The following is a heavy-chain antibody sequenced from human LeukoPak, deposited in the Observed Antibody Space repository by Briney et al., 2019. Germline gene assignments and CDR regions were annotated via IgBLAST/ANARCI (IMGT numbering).Heavy chain of an antibody. CDR2: ISGSGGST. CDR1: GFTFDNYA. CDR3: AKSQSSGWLYYFDY. V-gene: IGHV3-23*01. J-gene: IGHJ4*02. D-gene: IGHD6-19*01. Sequence: GGSLRLSRTASGFTFDNYAMIWVRQASGKGLEWVSAISGSGGSTYYADSVKGRFTISRDNSKNTLYLQMNSLRAEDTAVYYCAKSQSSGWLYYFDYWGQGILVTVSS.